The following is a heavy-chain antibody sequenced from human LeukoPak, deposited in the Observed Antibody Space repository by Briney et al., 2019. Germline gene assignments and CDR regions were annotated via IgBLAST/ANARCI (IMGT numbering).Heavy chain of an antibody. CDR1: GGTFSSYA. D-gene: IGHD2-2*01. V-gene: IGHV1-69*05. J-gene: IGHJ6*03. CDR2: IIPIFGTA. Sequence: ASVKDSCKASGGTFSSYAISWVRQAPGQGLEWMGGIIPIFGTANYAQKFQGRVTITTDESTSTAYMELSSLRSEDTAVYYCARGDIVVVPAAHRGPTNYYYYMDVWGKGTTVTVSS. CDR3: ARGDIVVVPAAHRGPTNYYYYMDV.